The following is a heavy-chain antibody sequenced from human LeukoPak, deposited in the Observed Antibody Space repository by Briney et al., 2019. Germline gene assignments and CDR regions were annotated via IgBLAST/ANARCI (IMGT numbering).Heavy chain of an antibody. V-gene: IGHV4-4*07. D-gene: IGHD6-13*01. CDR2: IHTSGST. CDR3: ARDQGAYSSSPDDAFDI. Sequence: SETLSLTCTVSGGSISSYYWNWIRQPAGKGLEWIGRIHTSGSTNYNPSLKSRVTMSVDTSKNKFSLKLSSVTAADTAVYYCARDQGAYSSSPDDAFDIWGQGTMVTVSS. CDR1: GGSISSYY. J-gene: IGHJ3*02.